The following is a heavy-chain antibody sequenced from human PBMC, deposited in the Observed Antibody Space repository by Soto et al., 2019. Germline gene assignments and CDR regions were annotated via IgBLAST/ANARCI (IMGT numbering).Heavy chain of an antibody. D-gene: IGHD2-2*01. V-gene: IGHV4-34*01. CDR1: GGSFSGYY. CDR3: ARLRAPAATGGMDV. J-gene: IGHJ6*02. Sequence: PSETLSLTCAVYGGSFSGYYWSWIRQPPGKGLEWIGEINHSGSTNYNPSLKSRVTISVDTSKNQFSLKLSSVTAADTAMYYCARLRAPAATGGMDVWGQGTTVTVSS. CDR2: INHSGST.